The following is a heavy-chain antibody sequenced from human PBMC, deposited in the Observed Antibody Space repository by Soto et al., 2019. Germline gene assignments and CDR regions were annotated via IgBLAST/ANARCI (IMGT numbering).Heavy chain of an antibody. CDR2: HYSGGST. J-gene: IGHJ5*02. CDR3: ARHRHPRGTVGATSPLDP. V-gene: IGHV3-53*01. CDR1: GFSVSSNY. D-gene: IGHD1-26*01. Sequence: SCAISGFSVSSNYLSWVRQAPGKGLEWVSVHYSGGSTYYADSVQGRFTISRDKSNNTLYLQMRRVRAEDTAVYFCARHRHPRGTVGATSPLDPWGQGTQVT.